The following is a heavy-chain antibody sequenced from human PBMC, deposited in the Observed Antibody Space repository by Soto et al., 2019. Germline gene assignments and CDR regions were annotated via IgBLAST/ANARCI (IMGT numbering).Heavy chain of an antibody. D-gene: IGHD3-16*02. CDR3: ARGLKDYIWGSYRYDY. J-gene: IGHJ4*02. CDR1: GGSFSGYY. Sequence: SETLSLTCAVYGGSFSGYYWSWIRQPPGKGLEWIGEINHSGSTNYNPSLKSRVTISVDTSKNQFSLKLSSVTAADMAVCYCARGLKDYIWGSYRYDYWGQGTLVTVSS. V-gene: IGHV4-34*01. CDR2: INHSGST.